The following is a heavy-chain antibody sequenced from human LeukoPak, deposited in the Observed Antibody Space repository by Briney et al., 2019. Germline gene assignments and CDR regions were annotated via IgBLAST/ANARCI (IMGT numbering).Heavy chain of an antibody. Sequence: SVKVSCKASGGTFSSYAISWVRQAPGQGLEWMGRIIPILGIANYAQKFQGRVTITADKSTSTAYMELSGLRSEDTAVYYCARDGGSYFGAFDIWGQGTMVTVSS. CDR3: ARDGGSYFGAFDI. D-gene: IGHD1-26*01. J-gene: IGHJ3*02. CDR1: GGTFSSYA. V-gene: IGHV1-69*04. CDR2: IIPILGIA.